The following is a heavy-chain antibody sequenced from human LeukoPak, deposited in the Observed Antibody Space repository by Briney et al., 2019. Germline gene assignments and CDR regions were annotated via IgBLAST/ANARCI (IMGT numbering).Heavy chain of an antibody. CDR2: IKQDGSEK. V-gene: IGHV3-7*01. CDR3: ARDLRIKDY. D-gene: IGHD1-14*01. Sequence: PGGSLRLSCAASGFTFSSYAMSWVRQAPGKGLEWVASIKQDGSEKYYVDSVKGRFTISRDNAKNSLYLQMNSLRAEDTAVCYCARDLRIKDYWGQGTLVTVSS. CDR1: GFTFSSYA. J-gene: IGHJ4*02.